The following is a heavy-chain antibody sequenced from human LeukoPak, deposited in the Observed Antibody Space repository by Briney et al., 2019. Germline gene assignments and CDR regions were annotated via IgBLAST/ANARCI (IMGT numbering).Heavy chain of an antibody. J-gene: IGHJ4*02. CDR3: ARDLGYYDSSGYYLFDSPIDY. Sequence: ASVKVSCEASGYTFTSYYMHWVRQAPGQGLEWMGIINPSGGSTSYAQKFQGRVTMTRDMSTSTVYMELSSLRSEDTAVYYCARDLGYYDSSGYYLFDSPIDYWGQGTLVTVSS. CDR1: GYTFTSYY. CDR2: INPSGGST. D-gene: IGHD3-22*01. V-gene: IGHV1-46*01.